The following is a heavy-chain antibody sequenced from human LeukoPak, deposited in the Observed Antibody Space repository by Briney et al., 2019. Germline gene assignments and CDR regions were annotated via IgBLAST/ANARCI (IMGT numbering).Heavy chain of an antibody. V-gene: IGHV3-48*03. D-gene: IGHD2-15*01. CDR3: ARGAPLVVVTTAAFDI. CDR2: ISSSGNNI. CDR1: GFTFSTYE. J-gene: IGHJ3*02. Sequence: GGSLRLSCAASGFTFSTYEMSWVRQAPGKGLEWVSYISSSGNNIYYADSVKGRFTISRDNAKNSLYLQMNSLRGEDAAVYYCARGAPLVVVTTAAFDIWGQGTMVTVSS.